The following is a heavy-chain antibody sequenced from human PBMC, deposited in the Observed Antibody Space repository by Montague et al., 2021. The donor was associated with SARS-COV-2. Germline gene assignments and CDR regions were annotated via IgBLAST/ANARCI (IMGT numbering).Heavy chain of an antibody. Sequence: SETLSLTCAVSGGSISSSHWWSWVRQPPGKGLEWIGEIYHSGSTNYNPSLKSRVTISIDKSKNQFSLKLSSVTAADMAVYYRAREFRTYGYGGQYWYFDLWGRGTLVTVSS. J-gene: IGHJ2*01. D-gene: IGHD3-10*01. CDR2: IYHSGST. CDR3: AREFRTYGYGGQYWYFDL. V-gene: IGHV4-4*02. CDR1: GGSISSSHW.